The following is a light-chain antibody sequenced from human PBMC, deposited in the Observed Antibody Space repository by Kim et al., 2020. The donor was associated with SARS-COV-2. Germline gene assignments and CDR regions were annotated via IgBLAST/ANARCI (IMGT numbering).Light chain of an antibody. Sequence: SSINCKSSQSVLHSCNNKNYLAWYQQKPGQPPKLIIYWASTRESGVPDRFSGSGSGTDFTLTISSLQAEDVAVYYCQHYYTAPITYGQGTRLEIK. J-gene: IGKJ5*01. CDR2: WAS. CDR1: QSVLHSCNNKNY. CDR3: QHYYTAPIT. V-gene: IGKV4-1*01.